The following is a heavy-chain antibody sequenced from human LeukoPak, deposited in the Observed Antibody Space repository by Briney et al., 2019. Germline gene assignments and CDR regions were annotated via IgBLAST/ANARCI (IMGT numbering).Heavy chain of an antibody. CDR2: IYYSGST. CDR3: ARHLYCSGGSCYSGHYYYGMDV. Sequence: SETLSLTCTVSGGSISNYYWSWIRQPPVKELGWIGYIYYSGSTNYNPSLKSRVTISLDTSKNQFSLKLSSVTAADTAVYYCARHLYCSGGSCYSGHYYYGMDVWGQGTTVTVSS. D-gene: IGHD2-15*01. CDR1: GGSISNYY. V-gene: IGHV4-59*08. J-gene: IGHJ6*02.